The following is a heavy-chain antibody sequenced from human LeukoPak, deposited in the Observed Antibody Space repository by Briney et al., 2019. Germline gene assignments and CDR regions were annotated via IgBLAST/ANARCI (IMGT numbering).Heavy chain of an antibody. V-gene: IGHV4-34*01. CDR2: INHSGST. J-gene: IGHJ6*02. D-gene: IGHD5-12*01. Sequence: SETLSLTCAVYGGSFSGYCWSWIRQPPGKGLEWIGEINHSGSTNYNPSLKSRVTISVDTSKNQFSLKLSSVTAADTAVYYCARTSTEATISPYGMDVWGQGTTVTVSS. CDR1: GGSFSGYC. CDR3: ARTSTEATISPYGMDV.